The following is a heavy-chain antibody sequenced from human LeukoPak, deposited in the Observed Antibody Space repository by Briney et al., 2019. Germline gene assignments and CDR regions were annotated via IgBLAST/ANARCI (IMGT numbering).Heavy chain of an antibody. J-gene: IGHJ5*02. CDR1: GYTFTSYG. CDR2: ISACNGNT. V-gene: IGHV1-18*01. Sequence: ASVKVSCKASGYTFTSYGISWVRQAPGQGLEWMGWISACNGNTNYAQKLQGRVTMTTDTSTSTAYMELRSLRSDDTAVYYCAREMDYYGSGSYYLFDPWGQGTLVTVSS. D-gene: IGHD3-10*01. CDR3: AREMDYYGSGSYYLFDP.